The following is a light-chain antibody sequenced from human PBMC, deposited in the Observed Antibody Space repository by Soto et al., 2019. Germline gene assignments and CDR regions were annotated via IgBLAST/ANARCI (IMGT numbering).Light chain of an antibody. CDR3: SSYTTSRTWV. V-gene: IGLV2-14*01. J-gene: IGLJ3*02. CDR2: EVS. CDR1: SSDVGNYNY. Sequence: QSALPQPASVSGSPGQSITISCTGTSSDVGNYNYVSWYQHHPGKAPKLMIYEVSYRPSGVSVRFSGSKSGNTASLTISGLQAEDEAKYYCSSYTTSRTWVFGGGTKLTVL.